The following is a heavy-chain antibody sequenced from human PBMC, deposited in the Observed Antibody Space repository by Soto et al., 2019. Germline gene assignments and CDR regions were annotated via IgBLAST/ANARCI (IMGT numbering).Heavy chain of an antibody. V-gene: IGHV3-23*01. J-gene: IGHJ4*02. Sequence: PGGSLILSCATSGFTFDKYAMSWVRPAPGKGLEWVSAISGGGGGTYYADSVKGRFIISRDNSKNTLYLQVNGLRTEDTAVYYCAKDVHYDSSGGLDYWGQGTQVNVSS. D-gene: IGHD3-22*01. CDR2: ISGGGGGT. CDR3: AKDVHYDSSGGLDY. CDR1: GFTFDKYA.